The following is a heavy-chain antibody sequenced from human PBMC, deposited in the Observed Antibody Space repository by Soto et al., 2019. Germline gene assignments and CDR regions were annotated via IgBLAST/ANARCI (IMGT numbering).Heavy chain of an antibody. Sequence: QLQLQESGPGLVKPSETLSLTCSVSGASINTSPYYWGWIRQPPGGGLEWIGSVFSTGSTYYNPSLNGRVTVSVDASENEVSLKVYSVTAADTAVYYCAKHKVEYANSALDRWGQGTLVAV. CDR1: GASINTSPYY. D-gene: IGHD2-2*01. V-gene: IGHV4-39*01. J-gene: IGHJ5*02. CDR2: VFSTGST. CDR3: AKHKVEYANSALDR.